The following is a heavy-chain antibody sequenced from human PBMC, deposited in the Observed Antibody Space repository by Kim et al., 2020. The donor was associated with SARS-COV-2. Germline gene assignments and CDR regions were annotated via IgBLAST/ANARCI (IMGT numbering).Heavy chain of an antibody. CDR3: ASPYYDSSGYYYGGFDY. Sequence: GGSLRLSCAASGFTFSSYAMSLVRQAPGKGLEWVSAISGSGGSTYYADSVKGRFTISRDNSKNTLYLQMNSLRAEDTAVYYCASPYYDSSGYYYGGFDYWGQGTLVTVSS. J-gene: IGHJ4*02. D-gene: IGHD3-22*01. CDR1: GFTFSSYA. CDR2: ISGSGGST. V-gene: IGHV3-23*01.